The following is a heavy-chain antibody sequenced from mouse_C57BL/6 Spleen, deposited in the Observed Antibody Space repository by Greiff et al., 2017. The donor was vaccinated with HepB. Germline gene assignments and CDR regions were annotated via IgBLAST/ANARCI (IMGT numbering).Heavy chain of an antibody. CDR2: ISDGGSYT. Sequence: EVQRVESGGGLVKPGGSLKLSCAASGFTFSSYAMSWVRQTPEKRLEWVATISDGGSYTYYPDNVKGRFTISRDNAKNNLYLQMSHLKSEDTAMYYCAKMGDYDPHFDYWGQGTTLTVSS. D-gene: IGHD2-4*01. J-gene: IGHJ2*01. CDR3: AKMGDYDPHFDY. CDR1: GFTFSSYA. V-gene: IGHV5-4*01.